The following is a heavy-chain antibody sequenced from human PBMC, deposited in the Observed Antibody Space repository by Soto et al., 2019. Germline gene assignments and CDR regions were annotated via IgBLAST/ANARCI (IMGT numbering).Heavy chain of an antibody. V-gene: IGHV3-53*01. Sequence: PGGSLRLSCAASGFTVSSNYMSWVRQAPGKGLEWVSVIYSGGSTYYADSVKGRFTISRDNSKNTLYLQMNSLRAEDTAVYYCARGTGRDGYKTPLDYRGQGTLVSASS. CDR3: ARGTGRDGYKTPLDY. J-gene: IGHJ4*02. CDR1: GFTVSSNY. CDR2: IYSGGST. D-gene: IGHD5-12*01.